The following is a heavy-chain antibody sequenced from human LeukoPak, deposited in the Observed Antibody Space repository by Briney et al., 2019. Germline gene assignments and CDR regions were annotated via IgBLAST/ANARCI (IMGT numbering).Heavy chain of an antibody. V-gene: IGHV7-4-1*02. CDR3: ARGDYETHGYQTR. Sequence: GASVKVSCKASGYIFTSYVLHWVRQAPGQGLEWMGWINTNTGNPTYAQGSTGRFVFSLDTSVSTAYLQISSLKADDTAIYYCARGDYETHGYQTRWGQGTLVTVSS. D-gene: IGHD3-22*01. J-gene: IGHJ4*02. CDR1: GYIFTSYV. CDR2: INTNTGNP.